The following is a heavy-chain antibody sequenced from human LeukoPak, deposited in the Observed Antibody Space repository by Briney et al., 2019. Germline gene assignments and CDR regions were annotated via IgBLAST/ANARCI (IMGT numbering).Heavy chain of an antibody. J-gene: IGHJ4*02. Sequence: PGGSLRLSCAASGIPFSSSWMHWVRQAPGKGLLWVARITNDGTSTTYADSVEGRFTISRGNAKNTLFLQMNSLRAEDTAVYYCARDLSPRNWGQGTLVTVSS. CDR1: GIPFSSSW. CDR2: ITNDGTST. V-gene: IGHV3-74*01. CDR3: ARDLSPRN.